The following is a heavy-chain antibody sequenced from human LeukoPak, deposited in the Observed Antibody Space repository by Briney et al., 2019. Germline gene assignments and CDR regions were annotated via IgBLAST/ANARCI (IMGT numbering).Heavy chain of an antibody. D-gene: IGHD3-9*01. CDR3: ARVFADYDIFPRDYYYYGMDV. CDR2: ISAYNGNT. CDR1: GYTFTSYG. Sequence: ASVKVSCKASGYTFTSYGISWVRQAPGQGLEWMGWISAYNGNTNYAQKLQGRVTMTTDTSTSTAYMELRSLRSDDTAVYYCARVFADYDIFPRDYYYYGMDVWGQGTAVTVSS. V-gene: IGHV1-18*01. J-gene: IGHJ6*02.